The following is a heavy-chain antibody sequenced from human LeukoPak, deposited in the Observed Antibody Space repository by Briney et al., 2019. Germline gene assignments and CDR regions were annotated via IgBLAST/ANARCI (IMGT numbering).Heavy chain of an antibody. D-gene: IGHD3-10*01. J-gene: IGHJ4*02. Sequence: PGGSLRLSCAASGFTFSSYEMNWVRQAPGKGLEWVSYISSSGSTIYYADSVKGRFTISRDNSKNTLHLQMNSLRAEDTAVYYCARGMGLLWFGDLSHFDYWGQGTLVTVSS. CDR3: ARGMGLLWFGDLSHFDY. CDR1: GFTFSSYE. CDR2: ISSSGSTI. V-gene: IGHV3-48*03.